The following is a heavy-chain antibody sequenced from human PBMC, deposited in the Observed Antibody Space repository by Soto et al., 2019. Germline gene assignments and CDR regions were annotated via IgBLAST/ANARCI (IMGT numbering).Heavy chain of an antibody. CDR3: ARMQGLGTTITIHAFDI. CDR2: IIPIFGTA. J-gene: IGHJ3*02. V-gene: IGHV1-69*13. CDR1: GGTFSSYA. Sequence: ASVKVSCKASGGTFSSYAISWVRQAPGQGLEWMGGIIPIFGTANYAQKFQGRVTITADESTSTAYMELSSLRSEDTAVYYCARMQGLGTTITIHAFDIWGQGTMVTVSS. D-gene: IGHD1-1*01.